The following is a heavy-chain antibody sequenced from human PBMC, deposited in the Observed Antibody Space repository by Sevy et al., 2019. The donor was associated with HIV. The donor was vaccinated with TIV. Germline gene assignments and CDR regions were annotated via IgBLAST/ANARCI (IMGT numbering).Heavy chain of an antibody. CDR3: ARFGGGSYSGLPHDY. CDR1: GFTFSSHA. V-gene: IGHV3-30-3*01. D-gene: IGHD1-26*01. Sequence: GGSLRLSCEASGFTFSSHAMHWVRQAPGKGLEWVAVISYDGSNKYYADSVKGRFTISRDNSKNTLYLQMNSLRAEDTAVNYCARFGGGSYSGLPHDYWGQGTLVTVSS. J-gene: IGHJ4*02. CDR2: ISYDGSNK.